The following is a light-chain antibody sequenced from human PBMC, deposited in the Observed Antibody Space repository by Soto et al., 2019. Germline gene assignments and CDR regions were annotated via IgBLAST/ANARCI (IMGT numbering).Light chain of an antibody. Sequence: IVLTQYTDTLSFSPGERASLSCRGSHVASSSYLAWYQHKPGQAPRLVIYTASSRATGIPDRFSGSGSGTDFSLTISRLEPEDFAVYYCQQASSFPLTFGGGTKVDIK. CDR1: HVASSSY. CDR2: TAS. J-gene: IGKJ4*02. V-gene: IGKV3-20*01. CDR3: QQASSFPLT.